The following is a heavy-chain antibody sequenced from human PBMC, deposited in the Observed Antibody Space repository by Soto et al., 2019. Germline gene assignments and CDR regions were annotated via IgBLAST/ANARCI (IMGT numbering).Heavy chain of an antibody. D-gene: IGHD2-8*01. J-gene: IGHJ4*02. CDR2: INHSGST. CDR1: GGSFSGYY. Sequence: QVQLQQWGAGLLKPSETLSLTCAVYGGSFSGYYWSWLSQPPGEGLEWIGKINHSGSTNYNPSLKSGVTISVDTTKNHCPLKLSSVTAADTAVYYCARLYCTNGVCYHDYWGQGTLVTVSS. CDR3: ARLYCTNGVCYHDY. V-gene: IGHV4-34*01.